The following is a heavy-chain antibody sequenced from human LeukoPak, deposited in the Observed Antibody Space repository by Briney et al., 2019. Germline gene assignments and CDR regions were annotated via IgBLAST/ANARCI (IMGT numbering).Heavy chain of an antibody. Sequence: GGSLRLSCVASGFTFSSYAMSWVRQAPGKGLEWVSGISGGGGSIHYADSVKGRFTISRDNSKNTLYLQMNSLRAEDTAVYYCAKDDYKNWFDPWGQGTLVTVSS. J-gene: IGHJ5*02. V-gene: IGHV3-23*01. CDR2: ISGGGGSI. D-gene: IGHD4-11*01. CDR1: GFTFSSYA. CDR3: AKDDYKNWFDP.